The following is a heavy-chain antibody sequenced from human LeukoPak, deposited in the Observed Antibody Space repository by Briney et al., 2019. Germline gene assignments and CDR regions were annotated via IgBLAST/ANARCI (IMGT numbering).Heavy chain of an antibody. CDR2: IYYSGST. D-gene: IGHD2-15*01. Sequence: SETLSLTWTVSGGSISSYYWSWIRQPPGKGLEWIGYIYYSGSTNYNPALKSRVTISVDTSKNQFPLKLSSVTAADTAVYYCAREMVGERGWFDPWGQGTLVTVSS. CDR3: AREMVGERGWFDP. V-gene: IGHV4-59*01. J-gene: IGHJ5*02. CDR1: GGSISSYY.